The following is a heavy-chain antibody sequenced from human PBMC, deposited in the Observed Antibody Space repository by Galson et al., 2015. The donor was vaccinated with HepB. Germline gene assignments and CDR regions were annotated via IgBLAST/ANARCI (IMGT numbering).Heavy chain of an antibody. V-gene: IGHV1-2*06. CDR3: ARDLLPVRLSTVGDFHMDV. CDR2: IDPNSGAA. J-gene: IGHJ6*03. D-gene: IGHD4-11*01. Sequence: QSGAEVKKPGESLRISCKASGFTFIGYYLYWVRQAPGQRLEWLGRIDPNSGAATYGQYFQGRVSLTRHKSINTVYLELSGLRSDDTAVYYCARDLLPVRLSTVGDFHMDVWGGGTTVTISS. CDR1: GFTFIGYY.